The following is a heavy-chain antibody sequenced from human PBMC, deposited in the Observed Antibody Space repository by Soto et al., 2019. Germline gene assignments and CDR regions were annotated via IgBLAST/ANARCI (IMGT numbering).Heavy chain of an antibody. CDR3: AKATTNGGWFNPFDS. CDR2: LSGSGTST. D-gene: IGHD6-19*01. Sequence: GGSLRLSCAASGFSFVDYAMNWVRQSPGKGLEWVSGLSGSGTSTYYADSVKGRFTISRDNSRDTLFLQMNSLTADDTAVYYCAKATTNGGWFNPFDSWGQGALVTVSS. V-gene: IGHV3-23*01. CDR1: GFSFVDYA. J-gene: IGHJ4*02.